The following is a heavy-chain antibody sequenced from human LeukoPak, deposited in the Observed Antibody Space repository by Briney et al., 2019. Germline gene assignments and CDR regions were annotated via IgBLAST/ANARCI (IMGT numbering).Heavy chain of an antibody. CDR2: IYYTGST. Sequence: SETLSLTYTVSGGSVSSGIYYWIWIRQPPGKGLEWIGYIYYTGSTNYNPSLKSRVTMSVDTSTNQFSLKLSSVTAADTAVYYCARRMTRPEAFDIWGQGTMVTVSS. J-gene: IGHJ3*02. CDR3: ARRMTRPEAFDI. CDR1: GGSVSSGIYY. V-gene: IGHV4-61*01.